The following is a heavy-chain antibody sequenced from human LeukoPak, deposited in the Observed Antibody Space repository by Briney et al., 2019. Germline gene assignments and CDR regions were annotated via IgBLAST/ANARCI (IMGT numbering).Heavy chain of an antibody. J-gene: IGHJ6*03. V-gene: IGHV1-18*04. CDR1: GYTFTSYY. D-gene: IGHD6-19*01. CDR3: ARDAVSSEDSYYYYYMDV. CDR2: ISAYNGNT. Sequence: GASVKVSCKASGYTFTSYYMHWVGQAPGQGGEWMGWISAYNGNTNYAQKLHGRVTMTTDTSTSTAYMQLRSLRSDYTAVYYCARDAVSSEDSYYYYYMDVWGKGTTVTVSS.